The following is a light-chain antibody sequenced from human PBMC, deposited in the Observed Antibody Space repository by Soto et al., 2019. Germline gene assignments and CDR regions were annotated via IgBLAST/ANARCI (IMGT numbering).Light chain of an antibody. CDR3: SSYTSSSTVL. CDR1: SSDIGGYNY. Sequence: QSALTQPASVSGSPGQSITISCTGTSSDIGGYNYVSWYQQHPGKAPKLMIYDVSNRPSGVSNRFSGSKSGITASLTISGLQAEDEADYYCSSYTSSSTVLFGGGTQLTVL. V-gene: IGLV2-14*03. CDR2: DVS. J-gene: IGLJ2*01.